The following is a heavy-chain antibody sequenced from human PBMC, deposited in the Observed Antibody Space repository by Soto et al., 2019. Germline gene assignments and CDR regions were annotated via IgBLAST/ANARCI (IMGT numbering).Heavy chain of an antibody. D-gene: IGHD1-20*01. CDR2: ISGTGGNT. V-gene: IGHV3-23*01. CDR3: VKAVYLLDFDY. J-gene: IGHJ4*02. Sequence: GGSLRLSCAASGFTFSSYAMTWVRQAPGKGLEWVSTISGTGGNTYYADSVKGWFTISGDNSKNTVYLQMNSLRAEDTAVYYCVKAVYLLDFDYWGQGTLVTVSS. CDR1: GFTFSSYA.